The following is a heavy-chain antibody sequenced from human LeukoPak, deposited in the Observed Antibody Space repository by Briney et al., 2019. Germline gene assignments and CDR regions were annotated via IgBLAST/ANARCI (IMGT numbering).Heavy chain of an antibody. D-gene: IGHD2-15*01. CDR2: ISYDGSNK. J-gene: IGHJ4*02. CDR1: GFTFSSYG. Sequence: PGRSLRLSCAASGFTFSSYGMHWVRQAPGKGLEWVAVISYDGSNKYYADSVKGRFTISRDNSKNTLYRQMNSLRAEDTAVYYCAKDPSRYCSGGSCLEFDYWGQGTLVTVSS. CDR3: AKDPSRYCSGGSCLEFDY. V-gene: IGHV3-30*18.